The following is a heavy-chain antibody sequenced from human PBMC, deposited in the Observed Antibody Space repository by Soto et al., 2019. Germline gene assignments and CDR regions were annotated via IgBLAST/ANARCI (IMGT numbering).Heavy chain of an antibody. CDR2: IYYSGST. Sequence: PSETLSLTCTVSGGSISSSSYYWGWIRQPPGKGLEWIGSIYYSGSTYYNPSLKSRVTISVDTSKNQFSLKLSSVTAADTAVYYCASGETYYGSGSSRFWGQGXLVTVSS. CDR3: ASGETYYGSGSSRF. V-gene: IGHV4-39*01. D-gene: IGHD3-10*01. J-gene: IGHJ4*02. CDR1: GGSISSSSYY.